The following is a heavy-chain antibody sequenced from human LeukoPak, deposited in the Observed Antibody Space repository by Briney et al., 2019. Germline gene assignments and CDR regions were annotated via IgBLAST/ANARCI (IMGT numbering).Heavy chain of an antibody. Sequence: GGSLRLSCAASGFTFSSYAMHWVRQAPGKGLEWVAVISYDGSNKYYADSVKGRFTISRDNSKNTLYLQMNSLRAEDTAVYYCARGGVVVPAVTTQYYYYYGMDVWGQGTTVTVSS. CDR2: ISYDGSNK. J-gene: IGHJ6*02. V-gene: IGHV3-30-3*01. CDR3: ARGGVVVPAVTTQYYYYYGMDV. CDR1: GFTFSSYA. D-gene: IGHD2-2*01.